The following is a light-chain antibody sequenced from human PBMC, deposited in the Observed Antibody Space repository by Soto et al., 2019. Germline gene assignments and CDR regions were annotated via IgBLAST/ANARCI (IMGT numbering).Light chain of an antibody. CDR2: DAS. J-gene: IGKJ4*01. Sequence: DIPLTQSPSFLSASIGDRVTITCRASQDFSNFLAWYQQKPGRAPKLLMYDASTLQSGVPSRFSGSGSGTEFTLTISSLQPEDCATYYCQQLDSFPLTFGGGTKVEIK. V-gene: IGKV1-9*01. CDR3: QQLDSFPLT. CDR1: QDFSNF.